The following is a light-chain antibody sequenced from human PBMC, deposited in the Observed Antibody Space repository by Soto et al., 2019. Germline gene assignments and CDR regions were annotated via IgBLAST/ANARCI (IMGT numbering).Light chain of an antibody. CDR3: QQYNDWPFT. CDR1: QSVSVN. V-gene: IGKV3-15*01. CDR2: GVS. J-gene: IGKJ3*01. Sequence: EVVMTQSPATLSVSPGEGVTLSCRASQSVSVNLAWYQQKPGQAPRLLIYGVSTRATGIPARFSGSESGTEFTLTISSPQSEDFAVYYCQQYNDWPFTFGPGTKVDIK.